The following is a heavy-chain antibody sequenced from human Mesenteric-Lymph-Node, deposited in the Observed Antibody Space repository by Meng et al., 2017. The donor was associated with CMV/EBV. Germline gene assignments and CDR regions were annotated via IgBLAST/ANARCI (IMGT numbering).Heavy chain of an antibody. J-gene: IGHJ4*02. V-gene: IGHV3-74*01. CDR3: TRTPHYYGFDY. CDR2: INGDGSRT. Sequence: SCAASGFTFDTYWMHWVRQAPGKGLVWVSRINGDGSRTIYADSVKGRFTISRDNAKNTLYLQMNSLRDEDTAVYYCTRTPHYYGFDYWGQGTLVTVSS. D-gene: IGHD3-10*01. CDR1: GFTFDTYW.